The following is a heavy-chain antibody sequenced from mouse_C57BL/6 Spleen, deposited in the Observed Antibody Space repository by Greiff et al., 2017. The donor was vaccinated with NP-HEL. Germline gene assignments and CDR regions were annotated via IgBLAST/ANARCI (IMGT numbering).Heavy chain of an antibody. V-gene: IGHV1-64*01. J-gene: IGHJ1*03. CDR2: IHPNSGST. Sequence: QVQLQQPGAELVKPGASVKLSCKASGYTFTSYWMHWVKQRPGQGLEWIGMIHPNSGSTNYNEKFKSKATLTVDKSSSTAYMQLSSLTSEDSAVYYCASGGYYYGSSPYWYFDVWGTGTTVTVSS. CDR3: ASGGYYYGSSPYWYFDV. CDR1: GYTFTSYW. D-gene: IGHD1-1*01.